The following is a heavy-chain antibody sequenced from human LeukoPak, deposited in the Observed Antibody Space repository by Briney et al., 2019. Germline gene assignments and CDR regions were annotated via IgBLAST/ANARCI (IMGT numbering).Heavy chain of an antibody. Sequence: GGSLRLSCAASGFTFSGYWMHWVRQAPGKGLVWVSRMNSDGTTTSYADSVKGRVTISRDNAKNTLYLQMNSLRAEDTAVYYCARDPMGGSSFWGQGTLVTVSS. D-gene: IGHD3-10*01. CDR1: GFTFSGYW. CDR3: ARDPMGGSSF. CDR2: MNSDGTTT. J-gene: IGHJ4*02. V-gene: IGHV3-74*01.